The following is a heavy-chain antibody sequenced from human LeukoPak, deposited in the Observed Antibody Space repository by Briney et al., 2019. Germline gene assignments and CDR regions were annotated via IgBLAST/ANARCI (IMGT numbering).Heavy chain of an antibody. J-gene: IGHJ4*02. CDR1: KFTFSSYA. CDR2: ISYDGSNK. Sequence: GGSLRLSCAASKFTFSSYAMRWVRQAPGKGLEWVAFISYDGSNKYYADSVKGRFTISRDNSKNTLYLQMNSLRPEDTAVYYCARDHFMFRLGDYWGQGTLVTVSS. CDR3: ARDHFMFRLGDY. D-gene: IGHD3-10*02. V-gene: IGHV3-30-3*01.